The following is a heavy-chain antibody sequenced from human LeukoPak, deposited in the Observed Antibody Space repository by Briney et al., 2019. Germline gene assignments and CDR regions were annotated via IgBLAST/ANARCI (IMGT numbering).Heavy chain of an antibody. V-gene: IGHV3-21*01. J-gene: IGHJ4*02. CDR1: GFTFSSYS. CDR2: ISSSSSYI. D-gene: IGHD5-18*01. CDR3: ARSVQLWSLYYFDY. Sequence: GGSLRLSCAASGFTFSSYSMNWVRQAPGKGLEWVSSISSSSSYIYYADSVKGRFTISRDNAKDSLYLQMNSLRAEDTAVYYCARSVQLWSLYYFDYWGQGTLVTVSS.